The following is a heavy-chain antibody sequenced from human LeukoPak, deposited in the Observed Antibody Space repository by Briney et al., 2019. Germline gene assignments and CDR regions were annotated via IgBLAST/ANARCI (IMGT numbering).Heavy chain of an antibody. V-gene: IGHV1-69*13. D-gene: IGHD6-13*01. J-gene: IGHJ4*02. CDR3: AQVRSSSWYSDY. CDR1: GGTFSSYA. Sequence: SSVKVSCKAFGGTFSSYAISWVRQAPGQGLEWMGGIIPIFGTANYAQKFQGRVTITADESTSTAYMELSSLRSEDTAVYYCAQVRSSSWYSDYWGQGTLVTVSS. CDR2: IIPIFGTA.